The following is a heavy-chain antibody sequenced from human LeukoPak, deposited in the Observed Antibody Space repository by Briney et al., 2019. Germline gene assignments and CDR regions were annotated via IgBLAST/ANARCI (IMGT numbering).Heavy chain of an antibody. V-gene: IGHV3-15*01. CDR3: TTEEPPHYDSSGLGGY. D-gene: IGHD3-22*01. J-gene: IGHJ4*02. Sequence: PGGSLRLSCAASGFTFSNAWMSWVRQAPGKGLEWVGRIKSKTDGGTTDYAAPVKGRFTISRDDSKSTLYLQMNSLKTEDTAVYYCTTEEPPHYDSSGLGGYWGQGTLVTVSS. CDR1: GFTFSNAW. CDR2: IKSKTDGGTT.